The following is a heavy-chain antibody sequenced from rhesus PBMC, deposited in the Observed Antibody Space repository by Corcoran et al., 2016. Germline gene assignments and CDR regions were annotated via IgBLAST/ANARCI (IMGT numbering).Heavy chain of an antibody. CDR3: SKKSPGAGFGLDS. CDR1: GFTFSDYY. V-gene: IGHV3-116*02. CDR2: IRNKVNGGDP. Sequence: EVRLVESGGGLVQPGGSLRLSCAASGFTFSDYYISWVRQATGKGPEWVVFIRNKVNGGDPESAASLKGRFTISIDDSKSMASLEMNSLQTEDTAVYYCSKKSPGAGFGLDSWGQGVVVTVSS. J-gene: IGHJ6*01.